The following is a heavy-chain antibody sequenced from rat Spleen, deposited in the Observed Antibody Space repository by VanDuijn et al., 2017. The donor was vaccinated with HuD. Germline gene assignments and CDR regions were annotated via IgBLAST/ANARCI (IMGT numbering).Heavy chain of an antibody. V-gene: IGHV2-6*01. D-gene: IGHD3-3*01. CDR1: GFSLTRYH. J-gene: IGHJ2*01. CDR2: ISSGGRT. Sequence: QVQLKESGPGLVQPSQTLSLTCTVSGFSLTRYHVTWVRQPPGKGLEWIAAISSGGRTYYNSALKARLSISRDTTKSQVFLKMNNLQTEDTAIYFCTREGFSATFFDYWGQGVMVTVSS. CDR3: TREGFSATFFDY.